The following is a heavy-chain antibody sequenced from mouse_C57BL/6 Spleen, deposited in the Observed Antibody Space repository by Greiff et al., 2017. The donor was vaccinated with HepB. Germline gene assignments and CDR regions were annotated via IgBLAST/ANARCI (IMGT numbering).Heavy chain of an antibody. J-gene: IGHJ2*01. D-gene: IGHD2-5*01. Sequence: VMLVESGAELVKPGASVKISCKASGYAFSSYWMNWVKQRPGKGLEWIGQIYPGDGDTNYNGKFKGKATLTADKSSSTAYMQLSSLTSEDSAVYFCARKGYSNYDYWGQGTTLTVSS. CDR1: GYAFSSYW. CDR2: IYPGDGDT. V-gene: IGHV1-80*01. CDR3: ARKGYSNYDY.